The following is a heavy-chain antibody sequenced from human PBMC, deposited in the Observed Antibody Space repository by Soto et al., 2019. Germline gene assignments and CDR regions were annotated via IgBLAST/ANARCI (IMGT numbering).Heavy chain of an antibody. V-gene: IGHV1-3*01. CDR1: GYTFTSYA. CDR2: INAGNGNR. J-gene: IGHJ3*02. CDR3: ATDLDVVVTTPTAFDI. Sequence: ASVKVSCKASGYTFTSYAMHWVRQAPGQRLEWMGWINAGNGNRKYSQKFQGRVTITRDTSASIAYMELSSLRSEDTAVYYCATDLDVVVTTPTAFDIWGQGTMVTVSS. D-gene: IGHD2-21*02.